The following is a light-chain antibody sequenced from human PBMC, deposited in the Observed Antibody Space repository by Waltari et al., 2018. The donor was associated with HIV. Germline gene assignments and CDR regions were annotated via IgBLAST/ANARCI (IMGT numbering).Light chain of an antibody. V-gene: IGKV3-20*01. Sequence: EVVLTQSPGPLSLSPGERATISFRASQTISSTYLAWYQQKPGQAPRLLIYGASSRATGIPDRFSGSGSGTDFTLTISRLEPEDFAVYYCQQYGTSPPYTFGQGTKVEIK. J-gene: IGKJ2*01. CDR3: QQYGTSPPYT. CDR2: GAS. CDR1: QTISSTY.